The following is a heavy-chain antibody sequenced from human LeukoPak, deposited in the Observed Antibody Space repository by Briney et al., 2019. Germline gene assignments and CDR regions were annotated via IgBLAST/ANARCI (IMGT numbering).Heavy chain of an antibody. Sequence: GGSLRLSCAASGFTFSNYGMHWVRQAPGKGLEWVAFIRYDGSNKYYADSVKGRFTISRDNSKNTLYLQMNSLRAEDTAVYYCAKNGRWLQSPSDYWGQGTLVTVSS. V-gene: IGHV3-30*02. D-gene: IGHD5-24*01. J-gene: IGHJ4*02. CDR2: IRYDGSNK. CDR1: GFTFSNYG. CDR3: AKNGRWLQSPSDY.